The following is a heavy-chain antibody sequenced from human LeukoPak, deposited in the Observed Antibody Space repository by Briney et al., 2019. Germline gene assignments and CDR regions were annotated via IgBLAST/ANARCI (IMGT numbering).Heavy chain of an antibody. D-gene: IGHD4-17*01. CDR3: ARFCYGDYCFDY. CDR1: GGSFSSYY. J-gene: IGHJ4*02. Sequence: SETLSLTCAVYGGSFSSYYWSWIRQPAGKGLEWIGRIYASGSTNYNPSLKSRVSMSVDKSKSQFSLKVSSVTAAATAVYYCARFCYGDYCFDYWGQGTLVTVSS. V-gene: IGHV4-59*10. CDR2: IYASGST.